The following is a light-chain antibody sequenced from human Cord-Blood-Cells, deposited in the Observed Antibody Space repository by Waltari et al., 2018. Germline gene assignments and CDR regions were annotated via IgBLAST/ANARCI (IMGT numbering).Light chain of an antibody. Sequence: DIQMTQSPSTLSASVGDRVTITCRASQSISIWLAWYQQKPGKAPKLLIYDPSSLESGVPSRFSGSGSGTEFTLTISSLQPDDFATYYCQQYNSYSTTFGQGTKLEIK. CDR2: DPS. J-gene: IGKJ2*01. CDR1: QSISIW. CDR3: QQYNSYSTT. V-gene: IGKV1-5*01.